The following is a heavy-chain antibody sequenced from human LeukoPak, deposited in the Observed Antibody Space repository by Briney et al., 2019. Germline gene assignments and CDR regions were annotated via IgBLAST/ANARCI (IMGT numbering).Heavy chain of an antibody. D-gene: IGHD1-26*01. CDR3: ARSRSYYAFDI. V-gene: IGHV3-72*01. J-gene: IGHJ3*02. Sequence: GGCLRLSCAASGFTFSDHYMDWVRQAPGKRLECVGRIRNKANSYTTEYAASVKGRFTISRDDSKNSLYLQMNSLKTEDTAVYYCARSRSYYAFDIWGQGTMVTVSS. CDR2: IRNKANSYTT. CDR1: GFTFSDHY.